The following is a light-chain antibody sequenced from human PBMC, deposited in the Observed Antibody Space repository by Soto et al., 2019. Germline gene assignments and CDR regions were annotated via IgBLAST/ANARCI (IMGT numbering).Light chain of an antibody. J-gene: IGKJ5*01. Sequence: IVLTQSPATLSLSPGERATLFCRTSQTVSSFLVWYQQKPGQAPRLLIYDASNRATGVPARFSGSGSGTDFTLTISSLEPVDFAVYYCQQRSDWPIPCGQGTRLEIK. CDR3: QQRSDWPIP. V-gene: IGKV3-11*01. CDR2: DAS. CDR1: QTVSSF.